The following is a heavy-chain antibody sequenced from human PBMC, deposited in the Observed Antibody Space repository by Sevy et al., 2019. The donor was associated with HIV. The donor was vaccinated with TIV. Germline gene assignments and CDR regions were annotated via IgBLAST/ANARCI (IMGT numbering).Heavy chain of an antibody. CDR3: AKDDYGDYLGGDAFDI. V-gene: IGHV3-23*01. D-gene: IGHD4-17*01. CDR1: GFTFSSYA. Sequence: GGSLRLSCAASGFTFSSYAMSWVRRAPGKGLEWVSAISGSGGSTYYADSVKGRFTISRDNSKNTLYLQMNSLRAEDTAVYYCAKDDYGDYLGGDAFDIWGQGTMVTVSS. J-gene: IGHJ3*02. CDR2: ISGSGGST.